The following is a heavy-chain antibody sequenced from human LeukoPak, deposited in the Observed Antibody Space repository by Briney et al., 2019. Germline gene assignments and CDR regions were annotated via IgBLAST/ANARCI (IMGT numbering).Heavy chain of an antibody. V-gene: IGHV3-74*01. CDR3: ATDDYRGLGY. CDR1: GITFTNYW. D-gene: IGHD4-11*01. Sequence: QPGGSLRLSCTASGITFTNYWMHWVRQAPGKGLVWVSHINMVGSHTTYADSVKGRFTISRDNAKSTLYLQLNSLRAEVTAVYYCATDDYRGLGYWGQGTLVTVSS. J-gene: IGHJ4*02. CDR2: INMVGSHT.